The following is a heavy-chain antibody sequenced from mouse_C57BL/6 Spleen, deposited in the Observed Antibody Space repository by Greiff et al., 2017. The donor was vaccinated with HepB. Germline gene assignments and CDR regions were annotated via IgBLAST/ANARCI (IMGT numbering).Heavy chain of an antibody. D-gene: IGHD2-4*01. CDR3: ARADYGWFAY. J-gene: IGHJ3*01. Sequence: DVKLQESGPGLVKPSQSLSLTCSVTGYSITSGYYWNWIRQFPGNKLEWMGYISYDGSNNYNPSLKNRISITRDTSKNQFFLKLNSVTTEDTATYYCARADYGWFAYWGQGTLVTVSA. CDR1: GYSITSGYY. CDR2: ISYDGSN. V-gene: IGHV3-6*01.